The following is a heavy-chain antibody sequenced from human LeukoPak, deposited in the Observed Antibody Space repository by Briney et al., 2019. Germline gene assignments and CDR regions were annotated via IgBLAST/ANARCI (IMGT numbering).Heavy chain of an antibody. J-gene: IGHJ4*02. CDR2: ISWNSASI. CDR1: GFIFHHYA. V-gene: IGHV3-9*01. D-gene: IGHD5-12*01. CDR3: AKDKAPLYSGYDGDLDS. Sequence: PGGSLRLSCAASGFIFHHYAIHWVRQVPGKGLEWVSGISWNSASIGYADSVKGRFTTSRDNAKNSVYLQMDSLSGEDTALYYCAKDKAPLYSGYDGDLDSWGQGTLVSVSS.